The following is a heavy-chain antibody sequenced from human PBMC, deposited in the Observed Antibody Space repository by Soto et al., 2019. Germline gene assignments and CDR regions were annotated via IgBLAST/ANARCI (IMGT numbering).Heavy chain of an antibody. CDR2: ISAYNGNT. D-gene: IGHD3-9*01. CDR1: GYTFTSYG. Sequence: GASVKVSCKASGYTFTSYGISWVRQAPGQGLEWMGWISAYNGNTNYAQKLQGRVTMTTDTSTSTAYMELRSLRSDDTAVYYCARGPLGGSYYDILTGPLQWGQGTLVTVSS. J-gene: IGHJ4*02. CDR3: ARGPLGGSYYDILTGPLQ. V-gene: IGHV1-18*01.